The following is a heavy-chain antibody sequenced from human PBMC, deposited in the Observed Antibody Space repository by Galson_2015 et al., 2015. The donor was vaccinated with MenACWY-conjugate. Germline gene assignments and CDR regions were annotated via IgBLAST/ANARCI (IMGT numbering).Heavy chain of an antibody. CDR1: GGSFTGHY. Sequence: LSLTCAVYGGSFTGHYWSWIRQPPGKGLEWIGEINQSGRTNYDPSLKSRVTFSVDTSKNQFSLKLNSVTAADTAVYYCARNSDNSASLSWYFDLWGRGTLVTVSS. J-gene: IGHJ2*01. D-gene: IGHD4-23*01. V-gene: IGHV4-34*01. CDR3: ARNSDNSASLSWYFDL. CDR2: INQSGRT.